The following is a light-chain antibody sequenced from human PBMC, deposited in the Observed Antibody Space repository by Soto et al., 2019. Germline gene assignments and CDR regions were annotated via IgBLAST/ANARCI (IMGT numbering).Light chain of an antibody. Sequence: QSALTQPPSASGSPGQSVTISCTGTSSDVGGYNYVSWYQQHPGKAPKLMIYEVSKRPSGVPDRFSGSKSGNTASLTVSGLQAEDEADYYCSSYAGSNIHVFVTGTMVTVL. J-gene: IGLJ1*01. CDR2: EVS. CDR1: SSDVGGYNY. CDR3: SSYAGSNIHV. V-gene: IGLV2-8*01.